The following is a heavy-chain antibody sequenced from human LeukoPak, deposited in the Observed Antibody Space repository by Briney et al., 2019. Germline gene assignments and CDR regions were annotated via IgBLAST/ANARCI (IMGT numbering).Heavy chain of an antibody. J-gene: IGHJ4*02. CDR3: ARLRLTEDDD. D-gene: IGHD3-16*01. Sequence: GGSLRLSCAASGFTLSSYWMHWVRQAPGKGLEWVANIKQDGSEKNYVVSVKGRFTISRDNAKNSLYLQMNSLRAEDTAVYYCARLRLTEDDDWGQGTLVTVSS. CDR1: GFTLSSYW. CDR2: IKQDGSEK. V-gene: IGHV3-7*01.